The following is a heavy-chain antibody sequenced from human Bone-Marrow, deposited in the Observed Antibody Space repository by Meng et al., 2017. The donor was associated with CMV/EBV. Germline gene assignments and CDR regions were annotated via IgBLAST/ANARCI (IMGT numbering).Heavy chain of an antibody. CDR1: GFTFNTYG. J-gene: IGHJ4*02. CDR2: INSSGDKT. V-gene: IGHV3-23*01. CDR3: ARAGRDYYDSTYDY. D-gene: IGHD3-22*01. Sequence: GESLKISCAASGFTFNTYGMSWVRQAPGKGLEWVSVINSSGDKTFNADSVKGRFTISRDNAKNSLYLQMNSLRAEDTAVYYCARAGRDYYDSTYDYWGQGTLVTVSS.